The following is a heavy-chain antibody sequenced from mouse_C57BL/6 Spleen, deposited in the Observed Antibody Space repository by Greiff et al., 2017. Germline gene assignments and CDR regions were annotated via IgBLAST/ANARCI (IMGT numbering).Heavy chain of an antibody. D-gene: IGHD2-12*01. CDR2: IDPSDSYT. CDR1: GYTFTSYW. V-gene: IGHV1-69*01. Sequence: QVQLQQPGAELVMPGASVKLSCKASGYTFTSYWMHWVKQRPGQGLEWIGEIDPSDSYTNYNQKFKGKSTLTVDKSSSTAYMRLSSLTSEDSAVYYCARYDYSFDYWGQGTTLTVSS. J-gene: IGHJ2*01. CDR3: ARYDYSFDY.